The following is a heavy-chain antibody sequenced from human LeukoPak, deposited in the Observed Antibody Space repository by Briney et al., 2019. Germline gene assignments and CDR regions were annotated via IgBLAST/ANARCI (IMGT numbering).Heavy chain of an antibody. J-gene: IGHJ6*02. Sequence: GASVKVSCKASGYTFTSYAMHWVRQAPGQRLEWMGWINAGNGNTKYSQKFQGRVTMTRNTSISTAYMELSSLRSEDTAVYYCARGNWNGGMDVWGQGTTVTVSS. V-gene: IGHV1-3*01. CDR1: GYTFTSYA. CDR2: INAGNGNT. CDR3: ARGNWNGGMDV. D-gene: IGHD1-1*01.